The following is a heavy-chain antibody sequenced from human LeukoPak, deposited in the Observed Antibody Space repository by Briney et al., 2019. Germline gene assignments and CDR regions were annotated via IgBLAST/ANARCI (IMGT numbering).Heavy chain of an antibody. V-gene: IGHV1-2*02. CDR1: GYTFTGYY. Sequence: ASVKVSCKASGYTFTGYYMHWVRQAPGKGLEWMGWINPNSGGTNYAQKFQGRVTMTRDTSISTAYMELSRLRSDDTAVYYCARADGYSSGWYGHYFDYWGQGTPVTVSS. D-gene: IGHD6-19*01. CDR3: ARADGYSSGWYGHYFDY. J-gene: IGHJ4*02. CDR2: INPNSGGT.